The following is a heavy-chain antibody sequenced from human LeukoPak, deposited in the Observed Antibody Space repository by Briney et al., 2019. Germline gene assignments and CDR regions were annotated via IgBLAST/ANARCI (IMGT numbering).Heavy chain of an antibody. CDR3: ARDVMATTSPYYFDY. CDR2: ISSSGSTI. J-gene: IGHJ4*02. Sequence: GGSLRLSCAASGFTFSAYYMSWIRQAPGKGLEWVSYISSSGSTIYYADSVKGRFTISRDNAKNSLYLQMNSLRAEDTAVYYCARDVMATTSPYYFDYWGQGTLVTVSS. CDR1: GFTFSAYY. V-gene: IGHV3-11*01. D-gene: IGHD5-12*01.